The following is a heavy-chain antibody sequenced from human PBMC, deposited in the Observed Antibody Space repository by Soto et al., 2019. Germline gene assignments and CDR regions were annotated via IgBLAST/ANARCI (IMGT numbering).Heavy chain of an antibody. J-gene: IGHJ4*02. D-gene: IGHD6-13*01. V-gene: IGHV4-31*03. CDR3: ARGHSSSWYYFDY. CDR2: IYYSGST. CDR1: GGSISSGGYY. Sequence: PSETLSLTCTVSGGSISSGGYYWSWIRQHPGKGLEWIGYIYYSGSTYYNPSLKSRVTISVDTSKNQFSLKLSSVTAADTAVYYCARGHSSSWYYFDYWGQGTLVTVSP.